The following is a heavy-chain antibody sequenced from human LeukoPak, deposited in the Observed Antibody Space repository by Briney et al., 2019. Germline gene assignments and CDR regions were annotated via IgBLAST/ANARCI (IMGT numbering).Heavy chain of an antibody. CDR1: RFTLSTYW. Sequence: GGSLRLSCAASRFTLSTYWMSWVRQAPGKGLEWVAHIKQDGSQEYYVDSVKGRFTISRDSAKNSPYLQMNSLRAEDTAVYYCARGVPYDSWSGPHYSDYWGQGTLVTVSS. CDR2: IKQDGSQE. J-gene: IGHJ4*02. V-gene: IGHV3-7*01. D-gene: IGHD3-3*01. CDR3: ARGVPYDSWSGPHYSDY.